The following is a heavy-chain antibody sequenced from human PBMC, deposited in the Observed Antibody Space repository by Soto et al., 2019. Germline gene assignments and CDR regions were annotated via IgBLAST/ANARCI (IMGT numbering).Heavy chain of an antibody. CDR1: GFTFSDHY. V-gene: IGHV3-72*01. CDR3: ARASRFGDSSGYYPYYFDY. J-gene: IGHJ4*02. Sequence: PGGSLRLSCAASGFTFSDHYMDWVRQAPGKGLEWVGRTRNKANSYTTEYAASVKGRFTISRDDSKNSLYLQMNSLKTEDTAVYYCARASRFGDSSGYYPYYFDYWGQGTLVTVS. D-gene: IGHD3-22*01. CDR2: TRNKANSYTT.